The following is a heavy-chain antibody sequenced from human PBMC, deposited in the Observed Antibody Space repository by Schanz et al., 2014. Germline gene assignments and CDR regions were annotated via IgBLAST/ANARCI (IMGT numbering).Heavy chain of an antibody. CDR2: LYTDGNT. Sequence: VQLVESGGGVVQPGRSLRLSCAASGFSVSSNCLSWVRQAPGKGLEWVSILYTDGNTYYADSVKGRFTISRDNSKIALYLQMNSLRAEDTAVYFCAGDDLQFFSEYWCQGTRVTVSS. CDR3: AGDDLQFFSEY. J-gene: IGHJ4*02. CDR1: GFSVSSNC. D-gene: IGHD3-3*01. V-gene: IGHV3-66*01.